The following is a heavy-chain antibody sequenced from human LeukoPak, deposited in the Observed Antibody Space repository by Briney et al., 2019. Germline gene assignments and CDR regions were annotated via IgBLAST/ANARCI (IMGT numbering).Heavy chain of an antibody. J-gene: IGHJ3*02. CDR2: IWSDGSSK. Sequence: PGRSLRLSCAASGFTFSNYGMHWVRQAPGKGLEWVAVIWSDGSSKYYADSVKGRFTISRDNSRNMLSLQMSSLRAEDTAVYYCAREGGYCRGVTCSPYALDIWGQGTMVTVSS. D-gene: IGHD2-15*01. CDR3: AREGGYCRGVTCSPYALDI. CDR1: GFTFSNYG. V-gene: IGHV3-33*01.